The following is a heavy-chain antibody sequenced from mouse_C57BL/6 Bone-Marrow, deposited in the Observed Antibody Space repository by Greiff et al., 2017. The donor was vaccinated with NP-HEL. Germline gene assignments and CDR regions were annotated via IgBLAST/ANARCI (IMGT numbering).Heavy chain of an antibody. J-gene: IGHJ4*01. Sequence: EVQLVESGGGLVKPGGSLKLSCAASGFTFSSYAMSWVRQTPEKRLEWVATISDGGSYTYYPDNVKGRFTISRDNAKNNLYLQMSHLKSEDTAMYYCAREGLGRGGYAMDYWGQGTSVTVSS. V-gene: IGHV5-4*01. CDR3: AREGLGRGGYAMDY. CDR1: GFTFSSYA. D-gene: IGHD4-1*01. CDR2: ISDGGSYT.